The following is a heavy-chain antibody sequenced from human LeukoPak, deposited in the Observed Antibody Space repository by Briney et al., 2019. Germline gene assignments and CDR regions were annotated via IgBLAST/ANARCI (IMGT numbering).Heavy chain of an antibody. D-gene: IGHD3-16*01. CDR1: GGSISSSSYY. Sequence: PSETLSLTCTVSGGSISSSSYYWGWIRQPPGKGLEWIGSIYYSGSTYYNPSLKSRVTISVDTSKNQFSLKLSSVTAADTAVYYCARDLSAFPDAFDIWGQGTMVTVSS. CDR3: ARDLSAFPDAFDI. CDR2: IYYSGST. J-gene: IGHJ3*02. V-gene: IGHV4-39*07.